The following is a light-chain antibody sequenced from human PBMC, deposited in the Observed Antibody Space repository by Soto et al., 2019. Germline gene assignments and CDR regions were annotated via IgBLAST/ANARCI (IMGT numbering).Light chain of an antibody. V-gene: IGKV2-24*01. Sequence: DIVMTQTPLSSPVTLGRPASISCRSSQSLVHSDGNTYLSWLHQRPGQPPRLLIYKTSKRFSGVPDRISGSGAGTDFTLKMSRVEAEDVGVYYCLQATQFPWTFGQGTKVEIK. CDR2: KTS. CDR1: QSLVHSDGNTY. J-gene: IGKJ1*01. CDR3: LQATQFPWT.